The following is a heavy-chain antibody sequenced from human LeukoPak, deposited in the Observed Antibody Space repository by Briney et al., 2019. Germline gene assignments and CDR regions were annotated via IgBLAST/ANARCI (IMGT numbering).Heavy chain of an antibody. V-gene: IGHV1-8*01. CDR3: ASQPYSSGWRPFDY. CDR2: MNPNSGNT. D-gene: IGHD6-19*01. J-gene: IGHJ4*02. CDR1: VYTFTSYD. Sequence: ASVKVSCKASVYTFTSYDINWVRQATGQGLEWMGWMNPNSGNTGHAQKFQGRVTMTRNTSISTAYMELSSLRSEDTAVYYCASQPYSSGWRPFDYWGQGTLVTVSS.